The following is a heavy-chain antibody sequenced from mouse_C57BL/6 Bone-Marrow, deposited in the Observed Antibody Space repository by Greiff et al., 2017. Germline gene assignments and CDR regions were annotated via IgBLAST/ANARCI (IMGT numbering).Heavy chain of an antibody. Sequence: QVQLQQSGAELVKPGASVKLSCKASGYTFTSYWMQWVKQRPGQGLEWIGEIDPSDSYTNYNQKFKGKATLTVDTSSSTAYMQLSSLTSEDSAVYYWARGPYYSNYVYWYFDGWGTGTTVTVSS. CDR1: GYTFTSYW. J-gene: IGHJ1*03. CDR3: ARGPYYSNYVYWYFDG. D-gene: IGHD2-5*01. CDR2: IDPSDSYT. V-gene: IGHV1-50*01.